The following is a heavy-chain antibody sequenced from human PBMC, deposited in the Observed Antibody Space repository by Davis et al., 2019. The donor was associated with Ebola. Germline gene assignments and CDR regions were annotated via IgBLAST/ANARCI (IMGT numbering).Heavy chain of an antibody. J-gene: IGHJ6*02. Sequence: SVKVSCKASGYSFTGYYMHWVRQAPGQGLEWMGGIIPIFGTANYAQKFQGRVTITADESTSTAYMELSSLRSEDTAVYYCASGVVAATLDYYYGMDVWGQGTMVTVSS. D-gene: IGHD2-15*01. CDR1: GYSFTGYY. V-gene: IGHV1-69*13. CDR3: ASGVVAATLDYYYGMDV. CDR2: IIPIFGTA.